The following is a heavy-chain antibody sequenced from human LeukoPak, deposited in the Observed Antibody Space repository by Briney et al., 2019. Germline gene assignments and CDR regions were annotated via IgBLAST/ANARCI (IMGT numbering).Heavy chain of an antibody. Sequence: SETLSLTCTVSGGSISSYYWSWIRQPPGKGLEWIGYIYYSGSTNYNPSLKSRVTVSVDTSKNQFSLKLSSVTAADTAMYYCARLVSSGYYPFDYWGQGTLVTVSS. CDR3: ARLVSSGYYPFDY. J-gene: IGHJ4*02. CDR1: GGSISSYY. V-gene: IGHV4-59*08. D-gene: IGHD3-22*01. CDR2: IYYSGST.